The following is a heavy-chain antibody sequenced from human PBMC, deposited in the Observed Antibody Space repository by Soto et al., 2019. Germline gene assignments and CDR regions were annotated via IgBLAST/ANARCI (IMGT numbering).Heavy chain of an antibody. D-gene: IGHD6-19*01. V-gene: IGHV5-51*01. J-gene: IGHJ6*02. CDR2: IYPGDSDI. CDR1: GYSFTSYW. Sequence: PGESLKISCKGSGYSFTSYWIGWVRQMPGKGLELMAIIYPGDSDIRYNPSFQGQVTISAYKSIITAYLQWSSLKASDTAMYYCARQTLNGQWDXWGQGTRFTVS. CDR3: ARQTLNGQWDX.